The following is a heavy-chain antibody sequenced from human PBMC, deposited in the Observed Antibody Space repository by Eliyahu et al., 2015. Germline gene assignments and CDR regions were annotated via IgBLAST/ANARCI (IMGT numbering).Heavy chain of an antibody. D-gene: IGHD3-9*01. J-gene: IGHJ4*02. CDR2: IDHNGVA. Sequence: QVQLQQWGAGLLKPSETLSLTCAVYGGSFSGYFWNWIRQPPGKGLEWIGEIDHNGVANYNPSLRGRVTMSVDTSKNQFLLTLSSMTAADTAVYYCARGTGYTLLTGFFSYLDHWGQGTLVTASS. CDR1: GGSFSGYF. V-gene: IGHV4-34*02. CDR3: ARGTGYTLLTGFFSYLDH.